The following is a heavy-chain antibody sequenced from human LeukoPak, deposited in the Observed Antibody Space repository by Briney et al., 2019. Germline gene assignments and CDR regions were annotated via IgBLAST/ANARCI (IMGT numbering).Heavy chain of an antibody. CDR1: GFNVGDYA. J-gene: IGHJ4*02. CDR3: SRGLEGFTGYDDY. Sequence: GGSLRLSCTASGFNVGDYAMSWVRQAPGKGLEWVGFIRSKTFGGTSDYAASVEGRFTISRDDSNNIVYLQMNSLKTEDTALYYCSRGLEGFTGYDDYWGQGTLVTVSS. CDR2: IRSKTFGGTS. D-gene: IGHD3-9*01. V-gene: IGHV3-49*04.